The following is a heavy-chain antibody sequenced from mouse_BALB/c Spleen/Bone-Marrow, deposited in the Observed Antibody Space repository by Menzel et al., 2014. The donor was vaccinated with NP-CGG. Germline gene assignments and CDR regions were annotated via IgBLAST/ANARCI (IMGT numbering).Heavy chain of an antibody. CDR3: ARSYYGYLYYFDY. Sequence: VQLQQSGAELAKPGASVKMSCKASGYTFTSYWMHWVKQRPGQGLEWIGDINPSTGYTEYNQKFKDKATLTADKSSSTAYMQLSSLTSEDSAVYYCARSYYGYLYYFDYWGQGTTLTVSS. V-gene: IGHV1-7*01. CDR2: INPSTGYT. J-gene: IGHJ2*01. CDR1: GYTFTSYW. D-gene: IGHD1-2*01.